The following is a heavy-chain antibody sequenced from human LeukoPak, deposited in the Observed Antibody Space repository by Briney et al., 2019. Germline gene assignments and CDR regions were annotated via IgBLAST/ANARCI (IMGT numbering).Heavy chain of an antibody. Sequence: ASVKVSCKASGYTFSNYSMNWVRQAPGQGLEWMGWINTNTGNPTYAQGFTGRFVFSLDTSVSMAYLQISSLKAEDTAVYYCARLGTPTFYYYMDVWGKGTTVTVSS. J-gene: IGHJ6*03. CDR3: ARLGTPTFYYYMDV. D-gene: IGHD1-14*01. CDR2: INTNTGNP. V-gene: IGHV7-4-1*04. CDR1: GYTFSNYS.